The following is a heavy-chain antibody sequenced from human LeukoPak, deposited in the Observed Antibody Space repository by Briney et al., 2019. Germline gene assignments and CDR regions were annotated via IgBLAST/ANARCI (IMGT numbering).Heavy chain of an antibody. CDR1: GGSISSSSYY. CDR3: TRHAREGDAFDI. J-gene: IGHJ3*02. CDR2: IYYSGCT. V-gene: IGHV4-39*01. Sequence: SETLSLTCTVSGGSISSSSYYWGWIRQPPGKGLEWIGSIYYSGCTYYNPSLESRVTISVDTSNNQFSLKLTSVTAADTTVYYCTRHAREGDAFDIWGQGTMVTVSS.